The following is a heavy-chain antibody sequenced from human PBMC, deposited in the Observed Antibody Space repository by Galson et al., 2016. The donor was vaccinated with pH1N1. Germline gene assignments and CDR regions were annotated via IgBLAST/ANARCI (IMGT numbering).Heavy chain of an antibody. CDR2: ILYDGTNE. V-gene: IGHV3-30*19. CDR1: GFTFQKYG. J-gene: IGHJ4*02. D-gene: IGHD5-12*01. CDR3: ARDSEYSGHEGFH. Sequence: SLRLSCATSGFTFQKYGIHWVRQAPGKGLEWVAVILYDGTNEYYADSVKGRFTISRDKTQSTLYLQMNSLRTEDTAVYYCARDSEYSGHEGFHWAQGTLVIVSS.